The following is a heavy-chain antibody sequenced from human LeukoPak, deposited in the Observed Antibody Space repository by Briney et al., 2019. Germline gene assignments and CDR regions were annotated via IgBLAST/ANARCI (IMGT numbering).Heavy chain of an antibody. CDR2: ISAYNGYT. V-gene: IGHV1-18*01. J-gene: IGHJ1*01. CDR3: ARDKAVTTEVTQHFQH. Sequence: ASAKVSCKASGYTFTNYGFSWVRQAPGQGLEWMGWISAYNGYTDYAQKFQFRVTMTTDTSTSTAYMELRSLRSDDTAVYYCARDKAVTTEVTQHFQHWGQGTLVTVSS. CDR1: GYTFTNYG. D-gene: IGHD4-23*01.